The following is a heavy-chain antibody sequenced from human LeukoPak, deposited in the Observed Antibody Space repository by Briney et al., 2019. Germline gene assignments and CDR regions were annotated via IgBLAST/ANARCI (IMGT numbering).Heavy chain of an antibody. J-gene: IGHJ4*02. D-gene: IGHD1-7*01. CDR3: ARDPVGWNFFGQGYLDN. CDR2: ISGYNGNA. CDR1: GYTFSNSG. Sequence: ASVKVSCKTSGYTFSNSGISWVRQAPGQGLEWVGWISGYNGNANYAQKFQGRVTMTTETSTSTAHLEFRSLRFDDTGVYYCARDPVGWNFFGQGYLDNWGQGSLVTVSS. V-gene: IGHV1-18*01.